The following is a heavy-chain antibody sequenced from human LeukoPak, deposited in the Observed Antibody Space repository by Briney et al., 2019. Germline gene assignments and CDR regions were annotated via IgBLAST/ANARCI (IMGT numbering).Heavy chain of an antibody. V-gene: IGHV3-30*01. J-gene: IGHJ5*02. Sequence: PGGSLRLSCAASGFDFSDYAMHWIRHAPGKGFEWVTFVSYDGSTKLYADSVKGRFSLSRDNSKYMMYLQMNNLRPEDTAVYYCAREGYGVGWLDPWGQGTLVTVSS. CDR3: AREGYGVGWLDP. CDR2: VSYDGSTK. D-gene: IGHD3-10*01. CDR1: GFDFSDYA.